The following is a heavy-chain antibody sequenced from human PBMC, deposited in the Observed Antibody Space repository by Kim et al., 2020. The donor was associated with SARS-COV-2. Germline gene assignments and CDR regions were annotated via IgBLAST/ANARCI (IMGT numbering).Heavy chain of an antibody. Sequence: GESLKISCKGSGYSFTSYWIGWVRQMPGKGLEWMGIIYPGDSDTRYSPSFQGQVTISADKSISTAYLQWSSLKASDTAMYYCARQGHYDSSGYYDPHAFDIWGQGTMVTVSS. CDR3: ARQGHYDSSGYYDPHAFDI. V-gene: IGHV5-51*01. D-gene: IGHD3-22*01. CDR1: GYSFTSYW. J-gene: IGHJ3*02. CDR2: IYPGDSDT.